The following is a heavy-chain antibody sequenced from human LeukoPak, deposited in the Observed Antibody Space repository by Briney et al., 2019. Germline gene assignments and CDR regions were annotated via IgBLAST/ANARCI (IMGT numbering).Heavy chain of an antibody. V-gene: IGHV3-30*18. D-gene: IGHD6-19*01. Sequence: PGGSLRLSCAASGFTFSSYDMHWVRQAPGKGLEWVVLTSYDGSNKYYADSVKGRFTISRDSSTNTLYLQMISLRAEDTAVYYCAKGHSSGWYLDSWGQGTLVTVS. CDR2: TSYDGSNK. CDR3: AKGHSSGWYLDS. CDR1: GFTFSSYD. J-gene: IGHJ4*02.